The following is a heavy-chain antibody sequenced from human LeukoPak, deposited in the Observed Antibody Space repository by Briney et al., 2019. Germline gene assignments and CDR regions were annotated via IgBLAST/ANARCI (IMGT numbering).Heavy chain of an antibody. J-gene: IGHJ4*02. CDR3: ARGVVVVPAAMLTSTFDY. CDR1: GGSFSGYY. V-gene: IGHV4-34*01. D-gene: IGHD2-2*01. CDR2: INHSGST. Sequence: SETLSLTCAVYGGSFSGYYWSWIRQPPGKGLEWIGEINHSGSTNYNPSLKSRVTISVDTSKNQFSLKLSSVTAADTVVYYCARGVVVVPAAMLTSTFDYWGQGTLVTVSS.